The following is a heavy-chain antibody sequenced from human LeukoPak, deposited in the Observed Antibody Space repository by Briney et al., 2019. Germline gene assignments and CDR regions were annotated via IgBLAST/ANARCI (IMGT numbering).Heavy chain of an antibody. CDR3: ASLTWFGEFPFDY. CDR2: INSDGSST. CDR1: GFTFSSYW. V-gene: IGHV3-74*01. J-gene: IGHJ4*02. D-gene: IGHD3-10*01. Sequence: GGSLRLSCAASGFTFSSYWMHWVRQAPGKGLVWVSRINSDGSSTSYADSVKGRFTISRDNAKNTLYLQMNSLRAEDTAVYYCASLTWFGEFPFDYWGQGTLVTVSS.